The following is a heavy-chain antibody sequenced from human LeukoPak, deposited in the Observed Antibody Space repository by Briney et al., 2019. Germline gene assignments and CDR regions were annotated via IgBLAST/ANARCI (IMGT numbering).Heavy chain of an antibody. D-gene: IGHD5-18*01. V-gene: IGHV3-49*04. CDR2: IRSKAYGGTT. CDR3: TRVFDTAFDY. CDR1: GFSFGDYG. Sequence: PGGSLRLSCTASGFSFGDYGLNWVRQAPGKGLEWVGFIRSKAYGGTTEYAASVKGRFTISRDDSKSIAYLQMNSLKTEDTAVYYCTRVFDTAFDYWGQGTLVTVSS. J-gene: IGHJ4*02.